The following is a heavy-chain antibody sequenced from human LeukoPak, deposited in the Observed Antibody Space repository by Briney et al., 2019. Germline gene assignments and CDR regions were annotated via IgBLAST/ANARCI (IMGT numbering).Heavy chain of an antibody. CDR1: GFTFSDYY. Sequence: GGSLRLSCAASGFTFSDYYMSWIRQAPGKGLEWVSYISSSGSTIYYADSVKGRFTISRDNAKNSLYLQMNSLRAEDTAVYYCARAGSYYYRSMKGYYFDYWGQGTLVTVSS. V-gene: IGHV3-11*04. CDR3: ARAGSYYYRSMKGYYFDY. D-gene: IGHD3-10*01. J-gene: IGHJ4*02. CDR2: ISSSGSTI.